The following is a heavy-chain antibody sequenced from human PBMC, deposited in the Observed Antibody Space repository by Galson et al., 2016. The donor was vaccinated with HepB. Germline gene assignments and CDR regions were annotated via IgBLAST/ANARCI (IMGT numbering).Heavy chain of an antibody. CDR3: ARAQWRQARRAAYFDY. CDR2: IKRDGSKI. D-gene: IGHD5-18*01. Sequence: SLRLSCAASGFTFSDYWMNWVRQAPGQGLEWVANIKRDGSKIYYVDSVTGRFAISRDNFQNSLFLQMNSLRAEDTAVYYCARAQWRQARRAAYFDYWGQGALVTVSS. V-gene: IGHV3-7*04. J-gene: IGHJ4*02. CDR1: GFTFSDYW.